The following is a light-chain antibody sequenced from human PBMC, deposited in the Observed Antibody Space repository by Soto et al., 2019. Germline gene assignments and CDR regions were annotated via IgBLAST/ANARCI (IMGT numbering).Light chain of an antibody. CDR3: SSDAGSNNVV. J-gene: IGLJ2*01. V-gene: IGLV2-8*01. CDR1: SSDVGGYNY. Sequence: QSVLTQPPSASGSPGQSVTISCTGTSSDVGGYNYVSWYQQHPGKAPKLMIYEVSKRPAGVPDRFSGSKSGNTASLTVTGLQAEDEDDDYGSSDAGSNNVVFGGGTQLTVL. CDR2: EVS.